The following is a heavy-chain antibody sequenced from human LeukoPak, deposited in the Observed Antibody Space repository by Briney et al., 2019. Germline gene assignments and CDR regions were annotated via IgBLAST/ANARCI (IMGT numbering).Heavy chain of an antibody. V-gene: IGHV4-61*02. CDR1: GGSICSVSYY. Sequence: PSETLSLTCSVSGGSICSVSYYWKWTRQAAGRVLGLNGRIYNSGSTNYHPSLKSRITRSVDTSKHQFSLKLSSVTAADTAVYYCAREGLNMVRGVIPKEAWGWFDPWGQGTLVTVSS. CDR3: AREGLNMVRGVIPKEAWGWFDP. D-gene: IGHD3-10*01. CDR2: IYNSGST. J-gene: IGHJ5*02.